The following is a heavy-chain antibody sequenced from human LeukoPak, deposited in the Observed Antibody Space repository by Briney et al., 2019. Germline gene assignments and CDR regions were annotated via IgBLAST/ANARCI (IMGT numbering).Heavy chain of an antibody. Sequence: PGGSLRLSCAASGFTFSSYAMHWVRQAPGKGLEWVAAISYDGSNKYYSDSVKGRFTISRDNSKNTLFLQMNSLRAEDTAVYYCARDPPYGSGRYYWGQGTLVTVSS. J-gene: IGHJ4*02. CDR3: ARDPPYGSGRYY. D-gene: IGHD3-10*01. CDR1: GFTFSSYA. V-gene: IGHV3-30-3*01. CDR2: ISYDGSNK.